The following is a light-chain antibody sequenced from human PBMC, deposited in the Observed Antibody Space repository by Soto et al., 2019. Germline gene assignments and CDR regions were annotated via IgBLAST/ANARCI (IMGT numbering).Light chain of an antibody. CDR1: QSISTV. V-gene: IGKV1-39*01. J-gene: IGKJ1*01. CDR2: AAS. CDR3: QQSYTTPRT. Sequence: DIQMTQSPSSLSASVGDRVSVTCRASQSISTVLNWYQQRPGEAPKLLIDAASSLQSGVPSRFSGSGSGADFTLTIGSLQPEDFATYYCQQSYTTPRTFGQGTKVEVK.